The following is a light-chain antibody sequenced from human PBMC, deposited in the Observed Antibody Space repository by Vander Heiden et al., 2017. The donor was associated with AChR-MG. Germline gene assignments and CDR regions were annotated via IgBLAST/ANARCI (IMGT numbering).Light chain of an antibody. CDR1: SSNIGAGYD. CDR3: QSYGSSLSGFVV. CDR2: GNS. Sequence: QSVLTQPPSVSAAPGQRVTISCTGSSSNIGAGYDVHWYQQLPGTAPKLLIYGNSNRPSGVPDRFSGSKSGTSASLAITGLQAEDEADYYCQSYGSSLSGFVVFGGGTKLTVL. J-gene: IGLJ2*01. V-gene: IGLV1-40*01.